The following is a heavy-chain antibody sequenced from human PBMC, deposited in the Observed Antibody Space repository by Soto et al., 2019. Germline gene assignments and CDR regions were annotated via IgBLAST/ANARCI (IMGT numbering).Heavy chain of an antibody. CDR3: AKAPDYSKSPVWFDP. V-gene: IGHV3-23*01. J-gene: IGHJ5*02. D-gene: IGHD4-4*01. CDR1: GFTFSSYA. Sequence: GVLRLSCAASGFTFSSYAMSWVRQAPGKGLEWVSAISGSGGSTYYADSVKGRFTISRDNSKNTLYLQMNSLRAEDTAVYYCAKAPDYSKSPVWFDPWGQGTLVTVSS. CDR2: ISGSGGST.